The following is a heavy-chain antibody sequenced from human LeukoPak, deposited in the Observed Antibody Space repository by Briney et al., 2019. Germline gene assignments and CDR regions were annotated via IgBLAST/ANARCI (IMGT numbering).Heavy chain of an antibody. CDR2: INPGGRHI. CDR1: GFTFSSYW. D-gene: IGHD1-14*01. J-gene: IGHJ4*02. Sequence: PGGSLRLSCAPSGFTFSSYWVHWVRQVPGEGLVWVARINPGGRHITYADSVKSRFTISRDNAKNTLYLQMDSLRAEDTGVYYCARSNQADDYWGQGTLVTVSS. V-gene: IGHV3-74*01. CDR3: ARSNQADDY.